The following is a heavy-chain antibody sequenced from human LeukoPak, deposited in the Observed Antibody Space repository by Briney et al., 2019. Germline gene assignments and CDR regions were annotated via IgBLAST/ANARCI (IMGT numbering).Heavy chain of an antibody. D-gene: IGHD2-2*01. Sequence: SQTLSLTCDISGDSVSRDNVAWNWIRQSPSRGLEWLGRTYYRSQWLQQYGVSVKGRVTINPDTSKNQISLQLNSVTPDDTAIYYCARCIHATRGLDYWGQGTLVTVSS. CDR3: ARCIHATRGLDY. CDR2: TYYRSQWLQ. J-gene: IGHJ4*02. CDR1: GDSVSRDNVA. V-gene: IGHV6-1*01.